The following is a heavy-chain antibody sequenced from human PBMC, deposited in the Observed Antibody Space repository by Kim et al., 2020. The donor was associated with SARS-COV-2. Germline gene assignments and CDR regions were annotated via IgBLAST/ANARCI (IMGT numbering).Heavy chain of an antibody. CDR2: IYYSGST. D-gene: IGHD3-16*02. Sequence: SETLSLTCTVSGGSISSYYWSWIRQPPGKGLDWIGYIYYSGSTNYNPSLKSRVTISVDTSKNQFSLKLSSVTAADTAVYYCARDLGMTKSYPYYYYGMDV. CDR1: GGSISSYY. V-gene: IGHV4-59*13. CDR3: ARDLGMTKSYPYYYYGMDV. J-gene: IGHJ6*01.